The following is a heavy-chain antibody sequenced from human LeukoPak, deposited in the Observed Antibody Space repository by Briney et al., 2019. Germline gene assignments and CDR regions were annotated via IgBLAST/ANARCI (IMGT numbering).Heavy chain of an antibody. Sequence: ASVKVSCKASGYTFTGYYMHWVRQAPGQGLEWMGWINPNSGGTNYAQKFQSRVTMTRDTSISTAYVELSRLRSDDTAVYYCARDIVGATTKYWFDPWGQGTLVTVSS. D-gene: IGHD1-26*01. CDR3: ARDIVGATTKYWFDP. CDR2: INPNSGGT. J-gene: IGHJ5*02. CDR1: GYTFTGYY. V-gene: IGHV1-2*02.